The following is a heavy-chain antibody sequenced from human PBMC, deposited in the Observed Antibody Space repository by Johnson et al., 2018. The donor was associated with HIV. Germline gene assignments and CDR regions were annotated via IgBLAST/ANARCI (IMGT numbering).Heavy chain of an antibody. CDR3: ARDRGWGYVGGNSWNAFDI. V-gene: IGHV3-30*05. D-gene: IGHD4-23*01. Sequence: QVQLVESGGGVVQPGRSLRLSCAASGFIFSSYGIHWVRQAPGKGLQWVGIISYDGSNKYYADSVKGRPTVSRDNFKNTLHLQMNSLRGEDTAVYYCARDRGWGYVGGNSWNAFDIWGQGTMVTVSS. J-gene: IGHJ3*02. CDR2: ISYDGSNK. CDR1: GFIFSSYG.